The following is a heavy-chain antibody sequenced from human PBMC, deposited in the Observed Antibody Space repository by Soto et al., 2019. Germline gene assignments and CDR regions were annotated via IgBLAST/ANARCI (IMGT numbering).Heavy chain of an antibody. CDR3: ARESRYCSGGSCYFLPGIDY. V-gene: IGHV4-61*01. CDR1: GGSVSSGSYY. D-gene: IGHD2-15*01. Sequence: PSETLSLTCTVSGGSVSSGSYYWSWIRQPPGKGLEWIGYIYYSGSTNYNPSLKSRVTISVDTSKNQFSLKLSSVTAADTAVYYCARESRYCSGGSCYFLPGIDYWGQGTLVTVS. J-gene: IGHJ4*02. CDR2: IYYSGST.